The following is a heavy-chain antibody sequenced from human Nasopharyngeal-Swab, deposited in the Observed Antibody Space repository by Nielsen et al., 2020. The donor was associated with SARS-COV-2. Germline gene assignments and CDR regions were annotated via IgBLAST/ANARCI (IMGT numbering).Heavy chain of an antibody. CDR3: ARERRIVATILSDYYYGMDV. CDR2: INPNSGGT. J-gene: IGHJ6*02. V-gene: IGHV1-2*04. D-gene: IGHD5-12*01. Sequence: ASVKVSCKASGYTFTGYYMHWVRQAPGQGLEWMGWINPNSGGTNYAQKFQGWVTTTRDTSISTAYMELSRLRSDDTAVYYCARERRIVATILSDYYYGMDVWGQGTTVTVSS. CDR1: GYTFTGYY.